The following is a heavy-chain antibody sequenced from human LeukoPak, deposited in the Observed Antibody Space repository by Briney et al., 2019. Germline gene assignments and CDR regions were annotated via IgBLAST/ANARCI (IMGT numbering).Heavy chain of an antibody. CDR1: GYTFTGYY. V-gene: IGHV1-2*02. D-gene: IGHD3-22*01. Sequence: ASVKVSCKASGYTFTGYYMHWVRQAPGQGLEWMGWINPNSGGTNYAQEFQGRVTMTRDTSISTAYMELSRLRSDDTAVYYCARVLADYYDSSGYSPRFDYWGQGTLVTVSS. CDR3: ARVLADYYDSSGYSPRFDY. CDR2: INPNSGGT. J-gene: IGHJ4*02.